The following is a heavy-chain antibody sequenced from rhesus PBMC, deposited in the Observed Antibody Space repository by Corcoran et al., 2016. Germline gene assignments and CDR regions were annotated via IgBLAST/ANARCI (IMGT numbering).Heavy chain of an antibody. Sequence: QVQLQESGPGLVKPSETLSLTCAVSGGPFSGYYWGWLRQPPGKGLDWIVYISGSSGSTDYNPSLKSRVTLSTDTSKNQFSLKLTSVTAADTAVYYCAREFWAAAGTPYYFDYWGQGVLVTVSS. V-gene: IGHV4-165*01. D-gene: IGHD6-31*01. CDR3: AREFWAAAGTPYYFDY. J-gene: IGHJ4*01. CDR2: ISGSSGST. CDR1: GGPFSGYY.